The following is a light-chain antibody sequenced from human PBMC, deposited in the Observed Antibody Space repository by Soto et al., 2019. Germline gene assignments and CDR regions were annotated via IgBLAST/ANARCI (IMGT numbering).Light chain of an antibody. CDR1: SSNIGNNY. Sequence: SLLTQPPPVSAAPGQKVTLSCSGKSSNIGNNYVSWYQQLPGTAPKLLIYDNNKRPSGIPDRFSGSKSGTSATLGITGLQTGDEADYYCGTWDSSLSAGEFGGGTQLTVL. V-gene: IGLV1-51*01. J-gene: IGLJ2*01. CDR3: GTWDSSLSAGE. CDR2: DNN.